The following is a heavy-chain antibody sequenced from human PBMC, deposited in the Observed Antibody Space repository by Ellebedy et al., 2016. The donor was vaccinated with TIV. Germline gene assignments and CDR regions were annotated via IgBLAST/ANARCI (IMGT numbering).Heavy chain of an antibody. CDR1: GGSFSGYY. Sequence: GSLRLSXAVYGGSFSGYYWSWIRQPPGKGLEWIGEINHSGSTNYNPSLKSRVTISVDTSKNQFSLKLSSVTAADTAVYYRARHSGRARFDPWGQGTLVTVSS. J-gene: IGHJ5*02. CDR3: ARHSGRARFDP. V-gene: IGHV4-34*01. D-gene: IGHD2-15*01. CDR2: INHSGST.